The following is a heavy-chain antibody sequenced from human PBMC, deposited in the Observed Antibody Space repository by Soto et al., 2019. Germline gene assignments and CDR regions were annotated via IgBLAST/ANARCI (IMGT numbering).Heavy chain of an antibody. CDR2: IKQDGSEK. CDR1: GFTFSSYG. V-gene: IGHV3-7*01. D-gene: IGHD6-19*01. J-gene: IGHJ3*02. Sequence: PWGSLRLSCAAFGFTFSSYGIRRVLQAPRKGLEWVANIKQDGSEKYYVDSVKGRFTISRDNAKNSLYLQMNSLRAEDTAVYYCARDSIAVAGRGWAFDIWGQGTMVTVSS. CDR3: ARDSIAVAGRGWAFDI.